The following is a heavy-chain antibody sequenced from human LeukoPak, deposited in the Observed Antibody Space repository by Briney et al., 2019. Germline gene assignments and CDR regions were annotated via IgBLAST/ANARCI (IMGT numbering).Heavy chain of an antibody. CDR3: ARVAAYCGGDCSRYYFDY. CDR2: INAGNGNT. J-gene: IGHJ4*02. D-gene: IGHD2-21*02. V-gene: IGHV1-3*01. Sequence: AASVKVSCKASGYTFTSDAMHWVRQAPGQRLEWMGWINAGNGNTKYSQKFQGRVTITGDTSASTAYMELSSLRFEDTAVYYCARVAAYCGGDCSRYYFDYWGQGTLVTVSS. CDR1: GYTFTSDA.